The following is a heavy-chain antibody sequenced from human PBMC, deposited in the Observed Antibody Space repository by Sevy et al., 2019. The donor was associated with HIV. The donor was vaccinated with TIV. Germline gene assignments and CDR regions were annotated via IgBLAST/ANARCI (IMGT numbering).Heavy chain of an antibody. V-gene: IGHV1-46*01. D-gene: IGHD6-13*01. CDR3: ARETDERFANQQHYYYYGMDV. J-gene: IGHJ6*02. Sequence: ASVKVSCKASGYTFTSYYMHWVRQAPGQGLEWMGIINPSGGSTSKAQKFQGRVTRTRDTSTSTVYMELSSLRSEDTAVYYCARETDERFANQQHYYYYGMDVWGQGTTVTVSS. CDR1: GYTFTSYY. CDR2: INPSGGST.